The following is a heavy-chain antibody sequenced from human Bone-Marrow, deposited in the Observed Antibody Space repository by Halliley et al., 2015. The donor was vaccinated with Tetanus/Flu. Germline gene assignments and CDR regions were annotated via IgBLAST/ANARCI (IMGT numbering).Heavy chain of an antibody. CDR1: GFTFSSHA. CDR3: AKARYGSGSYFFDY. CDR2: ITNNGVTT. V-gene: IGHV3-23*01. J-gene: IGHJ4*02. Sequence: SLRLSCATSGFTFSSHAMSWVRQAPGKGLEWVSGITNNGVTTYYADSVKGRFTISRDNSRNTLSLQMNSLGAEDTAVYYCAKARYGSGSYFFDYWGQGTLGAGSS. D-gene: IGHD3-10*01.